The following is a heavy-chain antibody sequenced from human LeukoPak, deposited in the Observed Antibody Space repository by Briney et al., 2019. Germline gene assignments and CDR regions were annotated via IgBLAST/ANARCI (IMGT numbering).Heavy chain of an antibody. D-gene: IGHD3-9*01. CDR1: GGSISSYY. Sequence: SETLSLTCTVSGGSISSYYWSWIRQPPGKGLEWIGYIYYSGSTNYNPSLKSRVTISVDTSKIQFSLKLSTVTAADTAVYYCARGGRVLTGYYPEEAFDIWGQGTLVTVSS. CDR3: ARGGRVLTGYYPEEAFDI. CDR2: IYYSGST. V-gene: IGHV4-59*01. J-gene: IGHJ3*02.